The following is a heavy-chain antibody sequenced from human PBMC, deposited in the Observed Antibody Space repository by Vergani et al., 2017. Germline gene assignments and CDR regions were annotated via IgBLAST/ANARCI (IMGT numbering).Heavy chain of an antibody. Sequence: QVQLVQSGAEVKKPGASVKVSCKASGYTFTSYGISWVRQAPGQGLEWMGWISAYNGNTNYAQKLQGRVTMTTDTSTSTAYMELRSLRSDDTAVYYCARDTHSGVLRFLEVQSDGMDVWGQGTTVTVSS. V-gene: IGHV1-18*01. CDR2: ISAYNGNT. CDR1: GYTFTSYG. D-gene: IGHD3-3*01. CDR3: ARDTHSGVLRFLEVQSDGMDV. J-gene: IGHJ6*02.